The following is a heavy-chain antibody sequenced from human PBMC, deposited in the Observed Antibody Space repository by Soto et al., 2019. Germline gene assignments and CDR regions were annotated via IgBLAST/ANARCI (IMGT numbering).Heavy chain of an antibody. V-gene: IGHV4-39*01. CDR2: MFYSGLT. CDR1: GYSVTSSDYY. D-gene: IGHD2-15*01. Sequence: PSETLSLTCSVSGYSVTSSDYYFSCIRQPPWKGLELIGSMFYSGLTYYNPSLKSRVTLSVDTSKNQFSVRLNSVTAADTAVYYCAPLSVSLSGPYGIHVWGQGTTVTVSS. J-gene: IGHJ6*02. CDR3: APLSVSLSGPYGIHV.